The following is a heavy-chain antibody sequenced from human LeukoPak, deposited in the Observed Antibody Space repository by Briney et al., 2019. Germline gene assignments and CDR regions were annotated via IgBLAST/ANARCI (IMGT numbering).Heavy chain of an antibody. V-gene: IGHV1-69*04. D-gene: IGHD2-15*01. CDR3: ARGYFSGVSFDNNWFNP. Sequence: SVKVSYKDSGGTFSSYAIRWLRQAPGQGLEWMGRIIPILGIANYAQKFQGRVTITADKSTSTAYMELSSLRYEDTAVYYCARGYFSGVSFDNNWFNPGGQGTLVTVSS. CDR1: GGTFSSYA. CDR2: IIPILGIA. J-gene: IGHJ5*02.